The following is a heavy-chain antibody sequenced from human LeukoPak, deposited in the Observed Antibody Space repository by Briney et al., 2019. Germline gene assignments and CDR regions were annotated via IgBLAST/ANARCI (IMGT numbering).Heavy chain of an antibody. D-gene: IGHD3-9*01. CDR2: INPSGGST. CDR3: ANDPYDILTPDAFDI. Sequence: GASVNVSCKASGYTFTSYYMHWVRQAPGQGLEWMGIINPSGGSTSYAQKFQGRVTMTRDTSTSTVYMELSSLRSEDTAVYYCANDPYDILTPDAFDIWGQGTMVTVSS. CDR1: GYTFTSYY. V-gene: IGHV1-46*01. J-gene: IGHJ3*02.